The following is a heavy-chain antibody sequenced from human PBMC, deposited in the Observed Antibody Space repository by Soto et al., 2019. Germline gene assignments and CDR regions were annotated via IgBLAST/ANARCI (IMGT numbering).Heavy chain of an antibody. D-gene: IGHD2-15*01. V-gene: IGHV3-21*01. CDR2: ISSSGYI. Sequence: EVQLVESGGGLVKPGGSLRLSCAASGFNFNSYPINWVRQAPGKRLEWLSSISSSGYIFSTDSLRGRFTISRDNAKNSVYLQINSLRAEDTAVYFCARDCSGGSCYPGMDVWGQGTTVTVSS. CDR1: GFNFNSYP. J-gene: IGHJ6*02. CDR3: ARDCSGGSCYPGMDV.